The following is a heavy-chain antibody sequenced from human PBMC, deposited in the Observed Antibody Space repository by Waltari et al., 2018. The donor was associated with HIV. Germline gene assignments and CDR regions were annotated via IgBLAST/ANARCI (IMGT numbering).Heavy chain of an antibody. Sequence: QITLKESGPTLVKPTQTLTLTCTFSGFSLSTSGVGVGWIRQPPGKALEWLALIYWDDDKRYSPSLKSRLTITKDTSKNQVVLTMTNMDPVDTATYYCAHSPDCSSTSCYRNWFDPWGQGTLVTVSS. J-gene: IGHJ5*02. CDR2: IYWDDDK. CDR1: GFSLSTSGVG. CDR3: AHSPDCSSTSCYRNWFDP. D-gene: IGHD2-2*01. V-gene: IGHV2-5*02.